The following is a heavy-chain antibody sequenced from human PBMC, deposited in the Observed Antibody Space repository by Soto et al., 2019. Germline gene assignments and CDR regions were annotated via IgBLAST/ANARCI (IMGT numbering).Heavy chain of an antibody. CDR1: GFTFSTYA. CDR2: ISYDGRNK. D-gene: IGHD3-22*01. CDR3: ARVPGISYDSRAHPYDSFDI. V-gene: IGHV3-30*04. J-gene: IGHJ3*02. Sequence: PGGSLRLSCAASGFTFSTYALYWVRQAPGKGLEWVAVISYDGRNKYTADSVKGRFTISRDNSKNTLYLQMNSLRAEDTAVYYCARVPGISYDSRAHPYDSFDIWGQGTMVTVSS.